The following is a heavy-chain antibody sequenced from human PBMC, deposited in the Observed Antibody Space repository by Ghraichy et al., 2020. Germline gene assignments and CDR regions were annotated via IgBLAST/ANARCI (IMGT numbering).Heavy chain of an antibody. J-gene: IGHJ5*02. V-gene: IGHV1-8*01. Sequence: ASVKVSFKASGYTFTNYDINWVRQAAGQGLEWMGWMNPNNGNTGYAQKFQGRVTMTRNTSIGTAYMELSSLRSEDTAVYYCARVSSVPAYSPDSSPYYSVTWLDPWGQGTLVTVSS. D-gene: IGHD3-22*01. CDR3: ARVSSVPAYSPDSSPYYSVTWLDP. CDR2: MNPNNGNT. CDR1: GYTFTNYD.